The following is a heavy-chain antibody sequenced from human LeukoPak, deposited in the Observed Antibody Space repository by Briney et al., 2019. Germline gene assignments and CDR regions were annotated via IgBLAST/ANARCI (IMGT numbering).Heavy chain of an antibody. CDR2: IIPILGIA. V-gene: IGHV1-69*04. D-gene: IGHD2-2*01. J-gene: IGHJ4*02. CDR1: GGTFSSYA. Sequence: SVKVSCKASGGTFSSYATSWVRQAPGQGLEWMGRIIPILGIANYAQKLQGRVTMTADTSTTTAYMELRSLRSDDTAVYYCARGYCSSATCRHFDYWGQGALVTVSS. CDR3: ARGYCSSATCRHFDY.